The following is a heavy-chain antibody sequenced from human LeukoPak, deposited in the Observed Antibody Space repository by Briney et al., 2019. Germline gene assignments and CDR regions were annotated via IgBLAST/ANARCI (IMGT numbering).Heavy chain of an antibody. J-gene: IGHJ4*02. CDR2: IYSGGST. V-gene: IGHV3-66*01. CDR1: GFTVSSNY. Sequence: GGSLRLSCAASGFTVSSNYMSWVRQAPGKGLEWVSVIYSGGSTYYADSVKDRFTISRDKSKNTLYLQMNSLRADDTAVYYCARGVPEKSGDYFGPPDYWGQGTLVTVSS. CDR3: ARGVPEKSGDYFGPPDY. D-gene: IGHD4-17*01.